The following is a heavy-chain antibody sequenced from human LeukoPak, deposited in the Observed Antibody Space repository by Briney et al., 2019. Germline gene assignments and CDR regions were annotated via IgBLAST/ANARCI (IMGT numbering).Heavy chain of an antibody. CDR3: AREPLWFGETGTLPLDY. V-gene: IGHV3-48*03. D-gene: IGHD3-10*01. CDR1: GFTFSSYE. CDR2: ISSSGSTI. J-gene: IGHJ4*02. Sequence: GGSLRLSCAASGFTFSSYEMNWVRQAPGKGLEWVSYISSSGSTIYYADSVKGRFTISRDNAKNSLYLQMNSLRAEDTAVYYCAREPLWFGETGTLPLDYWGQGTLVTISS.